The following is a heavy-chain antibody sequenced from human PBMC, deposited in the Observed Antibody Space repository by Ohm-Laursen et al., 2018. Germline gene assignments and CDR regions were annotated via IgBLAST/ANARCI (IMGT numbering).Heavy chain of an antibody. D-gene: IGHD3-10*01. CDR1: GFTFYDYA. V-gene: IGHV3-9*01. CDR3: AKDSSGGYYGMHV. Sequence: RSLRLSCTASGFTFYDYAMHWVRQAPGKGLEWVSGISRNSGSIGYADSVKGRFTISRDNAKNSLYLQMNSLRAEDTALYYCAKDSSGGYYGMHVWGQGTTVTVSS. CDR2: ISRNSGSI. J-gene: IGHJ6*02.